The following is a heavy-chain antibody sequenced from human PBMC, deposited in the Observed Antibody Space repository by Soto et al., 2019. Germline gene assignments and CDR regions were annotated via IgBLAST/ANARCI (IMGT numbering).Heavy chain of an antibody. CDR2: IYSGGST. Sequence: EEQLVESGGDLVQPGGSLRLSCAASGFTVSNNYMCWVRQAPGKGLEWVSLIYSGGSTYYADSVKGRFTISRDSSKNTLYLQMNSLRAEDTAMYYCAAYSHKGYWGQGTLVTVSS. V-gene: IGHV3-66*01. CDR3: AAYSHKGY. CDR1: GFTVSNNY. J-gene: IGHJ4*02. D-gene: IGHD3-16*01.